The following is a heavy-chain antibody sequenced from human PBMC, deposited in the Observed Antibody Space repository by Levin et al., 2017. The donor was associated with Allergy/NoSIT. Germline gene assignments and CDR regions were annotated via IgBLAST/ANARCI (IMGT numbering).Heavy chain of an antibody. CDR2: ISYDGSNK. D-gene: IGHD1-7*01. CDR1: GFTFSSYA. V-gene: IGHV3-30-3*01. Sequence: GGSLRLSCAASGFTFSSYAMHWVRQAPGKGLEWVAVISYDGSNKYYADSVKGRFTISRDNSKNTLYLQMNSLRAEDTAVYYCARDPNYGYTNRVFDYWGQGTLVTVSS. J-gene: IGHJ4*02. CDR3: ARDPNYGYTNRVFDY.